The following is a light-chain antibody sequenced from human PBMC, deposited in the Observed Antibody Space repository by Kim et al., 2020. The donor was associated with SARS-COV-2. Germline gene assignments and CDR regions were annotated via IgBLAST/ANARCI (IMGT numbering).Light chain of an antibody. CDR1: KLGDKY. Sequence: PGQTASITCSGDKLGDKYACWYQQKPGQSPVLVIYQDSKRPSGIPERFSGSNSGNTATLTISGTQAMDETDYYCQAWDSSTAWEVFGGGTQLTVL. CDR2: QDS. J-gene: IGLJ2*01. V-gene: IGLV3-1*01. CDR3: QAWDSSTAWEV.